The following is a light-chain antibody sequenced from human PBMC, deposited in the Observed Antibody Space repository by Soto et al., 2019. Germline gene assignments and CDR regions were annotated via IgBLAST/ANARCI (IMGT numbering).Light chain of an antibody. CDR2: DVS. J-gene: IGKJ1*01. CDR3: QQYGISPT. Sequence: DIVLTQSPGTLSLSPGERATLSCRSSQSVSSNYLAWYQQKPDQAPRLVIYDVSGRATGIPDRFSGSGSGTEFILTISRLEPDDSAVYYCQQYGISPTFGQGTKVEIK. V-gene: IGKV3-20*01. CDR1: QSVSSNY.